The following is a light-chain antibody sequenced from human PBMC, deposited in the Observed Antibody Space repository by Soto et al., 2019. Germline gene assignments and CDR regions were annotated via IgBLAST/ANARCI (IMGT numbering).Light chain of an antibody. V-gene: IGLV2-14*01. Sequence: QSALTQPASVSGSPGQSITISCIGTSSDVGGYKYVSWYQQHPGKAPKLMIYEVNNRPSGVSNRFSGSKSGNTASLTISGLQSEDEAHYYCSSYTTSTTPVVFGGGTKLIVL. CDR2: EVN. CDR3: SSYTTSTTPVV. J-gene: IGLJ2*01. CDR1: SSDVGGYKY.